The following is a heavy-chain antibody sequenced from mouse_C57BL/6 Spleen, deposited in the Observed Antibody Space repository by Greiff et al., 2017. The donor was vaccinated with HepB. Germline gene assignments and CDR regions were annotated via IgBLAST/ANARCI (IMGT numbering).Heavy chain of an antibody. D-gene: IGHD1-1*01. CDR1: GYAFSSYW. V-gene: IGHV1-80*01. CDR3: ARLYGSSSSYWYFDV. Sequence: VQLQQSGAELVKPGASVKISCKASGYAFSSYWMNWVKQRPGKGLEWIGQIYPGDGDTNYNGKCKGKATLTADKSSSTAYMQLSSLTSEDSAVYFCARLYGSSSSYWYFDVWGTGTTVTVSS. J-gene: IGHJ1*03. CDR2: IYPGDGDT.